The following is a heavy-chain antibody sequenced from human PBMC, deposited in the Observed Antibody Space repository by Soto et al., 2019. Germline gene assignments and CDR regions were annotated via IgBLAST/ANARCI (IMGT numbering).Heavy chain of an antibody. CDR1: GYTFTSYA. J-gene: IGHJ6*02. D-gene: IGHD1-26*01. CDR2: INAANGDT. CDR3: GRSVVGATGEILYNAMDV. Sequence: QVQLVQSGAEVKKPGASVQVSCKASGYTFTSYALHWVRQARGERPEWMGWINAANGDTKYSKKFQGRVTITRATFASTGYMELSSLRSEDTAVYFCGRSVVGATGEILYNAMDVWGQGTTVTVSS. V-gene: IGHV1-3*01.